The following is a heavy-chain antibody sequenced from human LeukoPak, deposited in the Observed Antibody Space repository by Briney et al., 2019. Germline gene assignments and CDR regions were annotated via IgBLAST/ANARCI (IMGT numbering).Heavy chain of an antibody. J-gene: IGHJ4*02. CDR1: GYTFTSYG. CDR3: AKDFDYYDSSGYGGF. V-gene: IGHV1-18*01. Sequence: EASVKVSCKASGYTFTSYGISWVRQAPGQGLEWMGWISAYNGNTNYAQKLQGRVTMTTDTSTSTAYMELRSLRSDDTAVYYCAKDFDYYDSSGYGGFWGQGTLVTVSS. CDR2: ISAYNGNT. D-gene: IGHD3-22*01.